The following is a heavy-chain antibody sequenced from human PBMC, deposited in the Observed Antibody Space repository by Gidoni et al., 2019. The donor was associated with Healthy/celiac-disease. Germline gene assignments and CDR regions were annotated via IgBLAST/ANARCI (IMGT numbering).Heavy chain of an antibody. V-gene: IGHV3-21*01. J-gene: IGHJ4*02. CDR1: GFTVSSYS. Sequence: EVQLVESGGGLVKPGGPLSLSCAPSGFTVSSYSMHWVRQAPGKGLEWVSSMSSSSSYIYYADSVTGRFTISRDNATNSLYLQMNSLRAEDTAVYYCARDPPGGGSGWYVDYWGQGTLVTVSS. D-gene: IGHD6-19*01. CDR2: MSSSSSYI. CDR3: ARDPPGGGSGWYVDY.